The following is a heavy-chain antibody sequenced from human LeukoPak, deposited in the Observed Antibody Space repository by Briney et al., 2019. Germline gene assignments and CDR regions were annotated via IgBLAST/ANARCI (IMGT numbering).Heavy chain of an antibody. CDR1: GGSISSSSCY. J-gene: IGHJ6*03. V-gene: IGHV4-39*07. Sequence: SETLSLTCTVSGGSISSSSCYWGWIRQPPGKGLEWIGSIYYSGSTYYNPSLKSRVTISVDTSKNQFSLKLSSVTAADTAVYYCARVYYDSSGYYYESYYMDVWGKGTTVTVSS. D-gene: IGHD3-22*01. CDR2: IYYSGST. CDR3: ARVYYDSSGYYYESYYMDV.